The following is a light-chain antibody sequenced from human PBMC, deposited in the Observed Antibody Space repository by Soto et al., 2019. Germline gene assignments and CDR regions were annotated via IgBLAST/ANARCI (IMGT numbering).Light chain of an antibody. CDR3: QQYGKSPQIT. Sequence: EVVMTQSPATLSVSLGERATLSCRASQSVSSSYLAWYQQKPGQAPRLLIYGASTRATGIPDRFSGSGSGTDFSLTISRLEPEDFAVYYCQQYGKSPQITFGQGTRLEIK. CDR2: GAS. J-gene: IGKJ5*01. CDR1: QSVSSSY. V-gene: IGKV3-20*01.